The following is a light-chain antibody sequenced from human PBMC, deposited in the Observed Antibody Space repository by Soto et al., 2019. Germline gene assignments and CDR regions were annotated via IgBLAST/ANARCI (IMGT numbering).Light chain of an antibody. J-gene: IGKJ5*01. V-gene: IGKV1-5*01. CDR1: QSISSW. CDR3: QQLNSYPSIT. Sequence: DIQMTQSPSTLPASVGDRVTITCRASQSISSWLAWYQQKPGKAPKLLIYAASTLQSGVPSRFSGSGSGTEFTLTISSLQPEDFATYYCQQLNSYPSITFGQGTRLEIK. CDR2: AAS.